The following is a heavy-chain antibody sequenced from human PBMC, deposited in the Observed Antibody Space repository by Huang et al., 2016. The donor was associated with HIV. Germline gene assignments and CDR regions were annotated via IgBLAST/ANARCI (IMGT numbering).Heavy chain of an antibody. D-gene: IGHD4-17*01. V-gene: IGHV3-30*18. CDR3: AKPSGDYEFFDF. CDR1: GFMFSTFG. Sequence: QVHLEESGGGVVQPGRPLRLSCTASGFMFSTFGIDWVRRARGKRLDWVAGISNDGSRKYYVDSVKGRFTISRDNSKNIVYLQMNSLRPEDTAVYYCAKPSGDYEFFDFWGQGTVVTVSS. CDR2: ISNDGSRK. J-gene: IGHJ4*02.